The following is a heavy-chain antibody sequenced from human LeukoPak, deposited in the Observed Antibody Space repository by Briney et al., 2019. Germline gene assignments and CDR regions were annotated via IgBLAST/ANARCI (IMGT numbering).Heavy chain of an antibody. Sequence: ASVKVSCKASGYTFTGYYMHWVRQAPGQGLEWMGWINPNSSGTNYAQKFQGRVTMTRDTSISTAYMELSRLRSDDTAVYYCAREGRLVRAFDYWGQGTLVTVSS. D-gene: IGHD6-19*01. J-gene: IGHJ4*02. V-gene: IGHV1-2*02. CDR1: GYTFTGYY. CDR3: AREGRLVRAFDY. CDR2: INPNSSGT.